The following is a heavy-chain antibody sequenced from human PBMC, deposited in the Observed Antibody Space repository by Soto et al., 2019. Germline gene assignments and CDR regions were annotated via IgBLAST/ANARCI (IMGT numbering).Heavy chain of an antibody. CDR3: ARDNGYSYGYTLDH. Sequence: SYTLSLTCTVPGGSISSYYWSWIGQPPGAGLEWIGYIYYSGSTNYNPSLKSRVTISVDTSKNQFSLKLSSVTAGDKAVYYCARDNGYSYGYTLDHWGQETLVTVX. V-gene: IGHV4-59*01. D-gene: IGHD5-18*01. CDR1: GGSISSYY. J-gene: IGHJ4*02. CDR2: IYYSGST.